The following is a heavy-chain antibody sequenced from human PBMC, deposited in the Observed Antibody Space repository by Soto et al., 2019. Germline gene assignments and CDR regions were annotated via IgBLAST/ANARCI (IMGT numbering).Heavy chain of an antibody. CDR3: ARDDFWSGYDAFDI. CDR2: ISAYNGNT. Sequence: GASVKVSCKASRYTFTSYGISWVRQAPGQGLEWMGWISAYNGNTNYAQKLQGRVTMTTDTSTSTAYMELRSLRSDDTAVYYCARDDFWSGYDAFDIWGQGTMVTVSS. V-gene: IGHV1-18*01. D-gene: IGHD3-3*01. J-gene: IGHJ3*02. CDR1: RYTFTSYG.